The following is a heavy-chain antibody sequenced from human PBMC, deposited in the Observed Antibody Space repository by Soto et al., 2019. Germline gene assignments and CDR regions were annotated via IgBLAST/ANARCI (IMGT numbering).Heavy chain of an antibody. CDR3: ARDRNSGLSHYYGMDV. Sequence: PGGSLRLSCAASGFTFSSYAMHWVRQAPGKGLEWVAVISYDGSNKYYADSVKGRFAISRDNSKNTMYLPMNSLRAEDTAVYYCARDRNSGLSHYYGMDVWGQGTTVTVSS. CDR1: GFTFSSYA. CDR2: ISYDGSNK. V-gene: IGHV3-30*09. J-gene: IGHJ6*02. D-gene: IGHD3-22*01.